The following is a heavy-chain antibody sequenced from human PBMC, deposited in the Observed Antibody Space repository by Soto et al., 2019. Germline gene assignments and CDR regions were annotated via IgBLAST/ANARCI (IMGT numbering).Heavy chain of an antibody. CDR2: ISGSGGST. J-gene: IGHJ6*02. Sequence: LRLSCAASGFTFSSYAMSWVRQAPGKGLEWVSAISGSGGSTYYADSVKGRFTISRDNSKNTLYLQMNSLRAEDTAVYYCAKGKRVLLWFGELLNGMDVWGQGTTVTVSS. V-gene: IGHV3-23*01. CDR1: GFTFSSYA. D-gene: IGHD3-10*01. CDR3: AKGKRVLLWFGELLNGMDV.